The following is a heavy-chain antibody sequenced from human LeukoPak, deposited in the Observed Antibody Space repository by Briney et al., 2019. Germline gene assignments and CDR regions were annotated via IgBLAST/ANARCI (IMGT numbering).Heavy chain of an antibody. J-gene: IGHJ4*02. CDR1: GGSFSGYY. V-gene: IGHV4-34*01. Sequence: SETLSLTCAVYGGSFSGYYWSWIRQPPGKGLEWIGEINHSGSTNYNPSLKSRVTISVDTSKNQFSLKLSSVTAADTAVYYCARARMRQRLDYWGQGTLVTVSS. D-gene: IGHD2-2*01. CDR3: ARARMRQRLDY. CDR2: INHSGST.